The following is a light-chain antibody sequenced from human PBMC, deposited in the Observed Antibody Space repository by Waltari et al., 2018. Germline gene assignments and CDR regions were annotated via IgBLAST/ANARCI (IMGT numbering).Light chain of an antibody. CDR2: GAS. CDR1: QSISTN. J-gene: IGKJ5*01. Sequence: EIVMTQSPATVSVSPGERATLSCRASQSISTNLAWYQQKPGQAPRLLSYGASTRATGIPVRFSGSGSGTEFTLTISSLQSEDFGLYYCQQYNNWHLTVTFGQGTRLDI. CDR3: QQYNNWHLTVT. V-gene: IGKV3D-15*01.